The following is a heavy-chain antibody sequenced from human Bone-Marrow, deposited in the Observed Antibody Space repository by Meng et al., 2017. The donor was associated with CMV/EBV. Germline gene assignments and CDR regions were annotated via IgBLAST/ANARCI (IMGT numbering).Heavy chain of an antibody. V-gene: IGHV3-15*01. D-gene: IGHD1-26*01. CDR2: IRNEADGGTV. Sequence: GGSLRLSCASFGFALSDAWMTWIRQPPGKGPEWVGRIRNEADGGTVDYGSSVEGRFTISRDDSTNTVYLQMNSLKIEDTAVYYCLTTYSGGSPHRPYWGQGTVVTVSS. J-gene: IGHJ4*02. CDR3: LTTYSGGSPHRPY. CDR1: GFALSDAW.